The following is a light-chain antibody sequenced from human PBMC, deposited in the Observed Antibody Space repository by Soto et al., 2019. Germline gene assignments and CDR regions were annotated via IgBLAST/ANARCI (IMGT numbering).Light chain of an antibody. CDR3: QHYKMYSPWT. Sequence: IQMTQSPSTLSASVGDGVTITCRASQRITTWLAWYQQRPGKAPKLLIYDVSSLQSGVPSRFSGSGSGTEFTLTISSLQPDDFATYYCQHYKMYSPWTFGQGTKVDIK. J-gene: IGKJ1*01. V-gene: IGKV1-5*01. CDR1: QRITTW. CDR2: DVS.